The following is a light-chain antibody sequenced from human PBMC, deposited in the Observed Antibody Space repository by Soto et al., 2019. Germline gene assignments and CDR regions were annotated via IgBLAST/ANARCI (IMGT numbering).Light chain of an antibody. J-gene: IGLJ1*01. Sequence: QSALTQPASVAGSPGQSITISCTGTSSDAGGYNYVSWYQHHPGKAPKLMIYEVSNRPSGVSNRFSGSKSGNTASLTISGLQAEDEADYYCSSYTSSNTLYVFGTGTKVTVL. CDR3: SSYTSSNTLYV. CDR1: SSDAGGYNY. V-gene: IGLV2-14*01. CDR2: EVS.